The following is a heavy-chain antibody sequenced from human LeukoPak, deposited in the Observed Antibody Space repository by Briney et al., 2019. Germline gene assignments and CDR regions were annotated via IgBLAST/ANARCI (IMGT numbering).Heavy chain of an antibody. D-gene: IGHD6-19*01. V-gene: IGHV3-21*01. CDR3: AKVSRGWYPVDY. CDR1: GFTFSSYS. J-gene: IGHJ4*02. Sequence: GGSLRLSCAASGFTFSSYSMNWVRQAPGKGLEWVSSISSSSSYIYYADSVKGRFTISRDNAKNSLYLQMNSLRAEDTAVYYCAKVSRGWYPVDYWGQGTLVTVSS. CDR2: ISSSSSYI.